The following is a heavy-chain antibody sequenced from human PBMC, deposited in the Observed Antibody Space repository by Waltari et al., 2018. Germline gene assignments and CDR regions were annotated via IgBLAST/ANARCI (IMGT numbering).Heavy chain of an antibody. J-gene: IGHJ4*02. Sequence: QLHPQQWGAGLLNPSETLSLTCNIFGGSFSAYHWPWIRQSPGQGLEWIGKINHLGSTKYNPSLKSRVTISLDTSKNEFALKLDSVTAADTAVYFCAKGRLWFGDLRSWGQGTQVTVSS. CDR3: AKGRLWFGDLRS. CDR1: GGSFSAYH. V-gene: IGHV4-34*01. CDR2: INHLGST. D-gene: IGHD3-10*01.